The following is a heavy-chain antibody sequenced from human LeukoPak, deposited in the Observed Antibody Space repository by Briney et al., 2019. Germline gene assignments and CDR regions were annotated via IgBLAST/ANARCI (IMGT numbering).Heavy chain of an antibody. J-gene: IGHJ5*02. CDR2: INHSGSI. Sequence: SETLSLTCAVYVGSFSGYYWTWIRQPPGQGLEWIGEINHSGSINYTPSLKSRVTISVDTSKNQFSLKLSSVTAADTAVYYCARVHYYDRSWWFDPWGRGTLVTVSS. CDR3: ARVHYYDRSWWFDP. CDR1: VGSFSGYY. D-gene: IGHD3-22*01. V-gene: IGHV4-34*01.